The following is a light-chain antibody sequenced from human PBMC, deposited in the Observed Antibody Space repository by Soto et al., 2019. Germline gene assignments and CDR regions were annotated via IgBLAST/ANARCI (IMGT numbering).Light chain of an antibody. J-gene: IGKJ3*01. CDR1: QSISTY. V-gene: IGKV1-39*01. Sequence: DIQMTQSPSSLSASVGDRVTITCRASQSISTYLNWYQQKPGKAPKVLIYAASRLQSGVPSRFSGSGSGTDFTLTINSLQPDDFATYYCQQSYSVPFTFGPGTTVEIK. CDR2: AAS. CDR3: QQSYSVPFT.